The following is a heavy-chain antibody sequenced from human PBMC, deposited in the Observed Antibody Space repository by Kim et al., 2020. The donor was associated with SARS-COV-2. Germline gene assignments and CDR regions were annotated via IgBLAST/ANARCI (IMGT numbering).Heavy chain of an antibody. CDR1: AFRFTDYW. CDR2: INKDGTEK. J-gene: IGHJ4*02. Sequence: GGSLRLSCAASAFRFTDYWMSWVRQAPGKGLEWVANINKDGTEKYHVDSVRGRFTISRDNGKNSLYLQMDSLRAEDAAVYYCARAEGQGSSSSFYFDSWGRGALVA. CDR3: ARAEGQGSSSSFYFDS. V-gene: IGHV3-7*01. D-gene: IGHD6-6*01.